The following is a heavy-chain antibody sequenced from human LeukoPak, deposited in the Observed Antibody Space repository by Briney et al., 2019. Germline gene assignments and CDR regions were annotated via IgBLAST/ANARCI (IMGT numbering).Heavy chain of an antibody. CDR3: ARARYSGSYGGAFDI. Sequence: PSETLSLTCTVSGGSISSSSYYWGWIRQPPGKGLEWIGSIYYSGSTYYNPSLKSRVTISVDTSKNQFSLKLSSVTAADTAVYYCARARYSGSYGGAFDIWGQGTMVTVSS. J-gene: IGHJ3*02. CDR2: IYYSGST. CDR1: GGSISSSSYY. D-gene: IGHD1-26*01. V-gene: IGHV4-39*07.